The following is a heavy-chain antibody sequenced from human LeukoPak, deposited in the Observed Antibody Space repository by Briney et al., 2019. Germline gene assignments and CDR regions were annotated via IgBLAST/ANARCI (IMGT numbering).Heavy chain of an antibody. D-gene: IGHD3-22*01. Sequence: PGGSLRLSCAASGFTFSSYAMNWVRQAPGKGLEWVSAISGSGDRITYAESVKGRFTISRDNSKNTLYLQMNSLRAEDTAVYYCAKARITMIVPLPNFDYWGQGTLVTVSS. V-gene: IGHV3-23*01. J-gene: IGHJ4*02. CDR2: ISGSGDRI. CDR3: AKARITMIVPLPNFDY. CDR1: GFTFSSYA.